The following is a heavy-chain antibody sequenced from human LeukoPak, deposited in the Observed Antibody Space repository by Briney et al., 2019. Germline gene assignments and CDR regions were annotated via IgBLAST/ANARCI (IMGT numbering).Heavy chain of an antibody. CDR1: GFTFSSYE. V-gene: IGHV3-48*03. CDR3: AKWDSSGFWSGYTYYFDY. D-gene: IGHD3-3*01. Sequence: GGSLRLSCAASGFTFSSYEMNWVRQAPGKGLEWVSYISSSGSTIYYADSVKGRFTISRDNAKNSLYLQMNSLRAEDTAVYYCAKWDSSGFWSGYTYYFDYWGQGTLVTVSS. CDR2: ISSSGSTI. J-gene: IGHJ4*02.